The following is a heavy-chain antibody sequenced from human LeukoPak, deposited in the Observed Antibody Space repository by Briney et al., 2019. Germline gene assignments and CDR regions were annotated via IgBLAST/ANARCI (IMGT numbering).Heavy chain of an antibody. CDR3: ARHTHGSRYSSSWYRLRRYYYYYMDV. V-gene: IGHV5-51*01. CDR1: GYSFTSYW. Sequence: GESLKISCKGSGYSFTSYWIGWVRQMPGKGLEWMGIIYPGDSDTRYSPSFQGQVTISADKSISTAYLQWSSLKASDTAMYYCARHTHGSRYSSSWYRLRRYYYYYMDVWGKGTTVTVSS. D-gene: IGHD6-13*01. J-gene: IGHJ6*03. CDR2: IYPGDSDT.